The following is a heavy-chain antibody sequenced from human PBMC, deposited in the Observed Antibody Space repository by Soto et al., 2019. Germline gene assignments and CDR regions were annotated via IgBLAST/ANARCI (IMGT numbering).Heavy chain of an antibody. Sequence: GASVKVSCKASGYIFSDYGINWVRLAPGQGLEWMGWIIPYNDNTKYAENFQGRVTLTTDTSTNTVHMELSSLTPDDTGVYFCARKPYSHYYGMDVWGQGTSVTVSS. CDR1: GYIFSDYG. D-gene: IGHD2-21*01. CDR3: ARKPYSHYYGMDV. CDR2: IIPYNDNT. V-gene: IGHV1-18*01. J-gene: IGHJ6*02.